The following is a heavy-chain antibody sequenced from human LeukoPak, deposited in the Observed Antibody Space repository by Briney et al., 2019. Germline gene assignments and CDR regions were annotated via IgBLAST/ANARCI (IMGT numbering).Heavy chain of an antibody. CDR1: GGSISSYY. Sequence: SETLSLSCTVSGGSISSYYRSWIRQPPGKGLEWIGYIYYSGSTNYNPSLKSRVTISVDTSKNQFSLKLSSVTAADTAVYYCARGSGYSSSWYDEDWFDPWGQGTLVTVSS. CDR3: ARGSGYSSSWYDEDWFDP. CDR2: IYYSGST. D-gene: IGHD6-13*01. V-gene: IGHV4-59*01. J-gene: IGHJ5*02.